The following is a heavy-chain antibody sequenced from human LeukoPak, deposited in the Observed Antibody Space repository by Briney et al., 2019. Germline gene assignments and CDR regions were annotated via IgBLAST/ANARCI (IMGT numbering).Heavy chain of an antibody. CDR3: AGKAYSDWFDP. CDR2: IYYSGTT. Sequence: SETLSLTCTVSGGSISSYYWSWIRQPPGKGLEWIGYIYYSGTTYYNPPLKSRVTISVDTSKNQFSLKLSSVTAADTAVYYCAGKAYSDWFDPWGQGTLVAVSS. J-gene: IGHJ5*02. V-gene: IGHV4-59*04. D-gene: IGHD2-15*01. CDR1: GGSISSYY.